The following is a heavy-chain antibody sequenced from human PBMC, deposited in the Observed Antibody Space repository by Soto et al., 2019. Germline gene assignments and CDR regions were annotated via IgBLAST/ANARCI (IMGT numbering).Heavy chain of an antibody. J-gene: IGHJ6*02. CDR2: IYTSGST. Sequence: SETLSLTCTVSGGSISSYYWSWIRQPAGKGLEWIGRIYTSGSTNYNPSLKSRVTMSVDTSKNQFSLKLSSATAADTAVYYCASLPAAGYYYYGMDVWGQGTTVTVSS. V-gene: IGHV4-4*07. CDR1: GGSISSYY. D-gene: IGHD6-13*01. CDR3: ASLPAAGYYYYGMDV.